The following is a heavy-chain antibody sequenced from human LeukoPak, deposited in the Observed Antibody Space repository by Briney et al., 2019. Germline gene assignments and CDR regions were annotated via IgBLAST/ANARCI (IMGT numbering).Heavy chain of an antibody. CDR3: ARGRVVRGVIYPHIFGNQLHQQNWFDP. CDR2: MNPNSGNT. J-gene: IGHJ5*02. V-gene: IGHV1-8*01. D-gene: IGHD3-10*01. CDR1: GYTFTSYD. Sequence: ASVKVSCKASGYTFTSYDINWVRQATGQGLEWIGWMNPNSGNTGYAQKFQGRVTMTRNTSISTAYMELSSLRSEDTAVYYCARGRVVRGVIYPHIFGNQLHQQNWFDPWGQGTLVTVSS.